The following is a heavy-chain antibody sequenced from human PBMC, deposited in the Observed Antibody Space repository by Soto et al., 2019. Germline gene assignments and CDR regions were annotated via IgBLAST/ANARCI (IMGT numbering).Heavy chain of an antibody. V-gene: IGHV3-11*01. CDR3: ATDRPLGYCSGRSCSYFYYGMDV. CDR2: ISSSGSTI. CDR1: GFTFSDYY. Sequence: QVQLVESGGGLVKPGGSLRLSCAASGFTFSDYYMSWIRQAPGKGLEWVSYISSSGSTIYYADSVKGRFTLSRDNAKNSLYLQMHSLRAEDTAVYYCATDRPLGYCSGRSCSYFYYGMDVWGQGTTVTVSS. J-gene: IGHJ6*02. D-gene: IGHD2-15*01.